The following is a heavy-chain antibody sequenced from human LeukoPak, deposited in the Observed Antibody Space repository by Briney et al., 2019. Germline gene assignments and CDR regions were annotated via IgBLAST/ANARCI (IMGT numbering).Heavy chain of an antibody. CDR2: IRYDGSNK. CDR1: GFTFSSYG. Sequence: GGSLRLSCAASGFTFSSYGMHWVRQAPGKGLEWVAFIRYDGSNKYYADSVKGRFTISRDNSKNTLHLQMNSLRAEDTAVYYCAKGRIGIVVVVAATGFHWFDPWGQGTLVTVSS. CDR3: AKGRIGIVVVVAATGFHWFDP. D-gene: IGHD2-15*01. V-gene: IGHV3-30*02. J-gene: IGHJ5*02.